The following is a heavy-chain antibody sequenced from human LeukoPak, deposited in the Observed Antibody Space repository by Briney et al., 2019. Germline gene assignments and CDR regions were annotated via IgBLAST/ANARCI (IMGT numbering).Heavy chain of an antibody. CDR3: ARRIRVATKKPQYGMDV. J-gene: IGHJ6*02. D-gene: IGHD5-12*01. V-gene: IGHV3-74*01. CDR1: GFTFSSYW. CDR2: INSDGSST. Sequence: GGSLRLSCAASGFTFSSYWMHWVRQAPGKGLVWVSRINSDGSSTSYADSVKGRFTISRDNAKNTLYLQMNSLRAEDTAVYYCARRIRVATKKPQYGMDVWSQGTTVTVSS.